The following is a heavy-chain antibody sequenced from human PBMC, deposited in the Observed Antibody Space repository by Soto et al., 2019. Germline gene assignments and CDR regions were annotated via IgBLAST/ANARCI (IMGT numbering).Heavy chain of an antibody. CDR2: ISSSSSYI. Sequence: EVVLLQSGGGLAQPGGSLRLSCAASGFSFSTYTMSWLRQAPGKGLEWVSSISSSSSYIYYADSVKGRFTISRDNAKNSLYLQMNSLRAEDTAVYYCARDWRGGDTKFDYWGQGTLVTVSS. V-gene: IGHV3-21*02. D-gene: IGHD3-16*01. J-gene: IGHJ4*02. CDR3: ARDWRGGDTKFDY. CDR1: GFSFSTYT.